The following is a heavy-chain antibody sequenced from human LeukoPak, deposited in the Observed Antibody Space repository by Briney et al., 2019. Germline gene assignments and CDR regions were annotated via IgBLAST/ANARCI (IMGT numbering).Heavy chain of an antibody. CDR1: GFTFDDYA. V-gene: IGHV3-9*01. Sequence: GRSLRLSCAASGFTFDDYAMHWVRQAPGKGLEWVSGISWNSGSIGYADSVKGRFTISRDNAKNSLYLQMNGLRAEDTAVYYCARCGVGVAAAAANCWGQGTLLTVSS. CDR3: ARCGVGVAAAAANC. J-gene: IGHJ4*02. CDR2: ISWNSGSI. D-gene: IGHD6-13*01.